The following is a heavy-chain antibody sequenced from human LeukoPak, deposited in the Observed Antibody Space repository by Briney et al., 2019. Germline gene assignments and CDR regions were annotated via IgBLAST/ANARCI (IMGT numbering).Heavy chain of an antibody. CDR1: GFTFTNAW. CDR3: SSLYFGELFPGY. V-gene: IGHV3-15*01. J-gene: IGHJ4*02. CDR2: IKSKTDGGTT. Sequence: PGASLRLSCAASGFTFTNAWMSWVRQAPGKGLEWVGRIKSKTDGGTTDYAAPVKGRFTISRDDSKNTLYLQMNSLKSEDTALYYCSSLYFGELFPGYWGQGTLVTVSS. D-gene: IGHD3-10*01.